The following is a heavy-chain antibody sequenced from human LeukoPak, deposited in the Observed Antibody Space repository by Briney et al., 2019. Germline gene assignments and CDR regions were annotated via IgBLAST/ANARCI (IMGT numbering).Heavy chain of an antibody. CDR1: GFTFSNYW. J-gene: IGHJ4*02. D-gene: IGHD6-13*01. V-gene: IGHV3-7*01. Sequence: QTGGSLRLSCAASGFTFSNYWMSWVRQTPGEALEWVANIKQDGSEMYYLDSVKGRFTISRDNAKNSLYLQMNSLRAEDTAVFYCARVGTAEGTLEDYWGQGTLVTVSS. CDR3: ARVGTAEGTLEDY. CDR2: IKQDGSEM.